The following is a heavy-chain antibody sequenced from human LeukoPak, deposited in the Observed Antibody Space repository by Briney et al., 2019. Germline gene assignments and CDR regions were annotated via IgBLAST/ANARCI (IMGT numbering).Heavy chain of an antibody. CDR2: ISYDGSNK. CDR1: GFTFSSYA. D-gene: IGHD3-3*01. J-gene: IGHJ6*02. V-gene: IGHV3-30-3*01. Sequence: GRSLRLSCAASGFTFSSYAMHWVRQAPGKGLESVAVISYDGSNKYYADSVKGRFTISRDNSKSTLYLQMNSLRAEDTAVYYCAREGAIFGVVIIDYYYGMDVWGQGTTVTVSS. CDR3: AREGAIFGVVIIDYYYGMDV.